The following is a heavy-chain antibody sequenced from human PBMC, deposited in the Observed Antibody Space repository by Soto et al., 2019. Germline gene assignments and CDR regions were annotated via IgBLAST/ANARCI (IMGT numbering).Heavy chain of an antibody. CDR1: GFTFSSYA. V-gene: IGHV3-21*01. CDR2: ISNGDNHI. Sequence: GGSLRLSCAASGFTFSSYAMSWVRQAPGKGLEWISGISNGDNHIFYADSVRGRFTISRDNAKNSVYLQMNSLRVEDTAVYYCAREEGYCNGGPCYRGAFDIWGQGTRVTVSS. D-gene: IGHD2-15*01. J-gene: IGHJ3*02. CDR3: AREEGYCNGGPCYRGAFDI.